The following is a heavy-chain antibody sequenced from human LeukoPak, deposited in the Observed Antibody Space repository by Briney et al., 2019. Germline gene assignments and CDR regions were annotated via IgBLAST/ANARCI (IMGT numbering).Heavy chain of an antibody. CDR3: ARRGIRVQLEVDYYGMDV. J-gene: IGHJ6*02. CDR1: GGTFSSYA. Sequence: ASVKVSCKASGGTFSSYAIGWVRQAPGQGLEWMGGIIPIFGTANYAQKFQGRVTITADESTSTAYMEPSSLRSEDTAVYYCARRGIRVQLEVDYYGMDVWGQGTTVTVSS. CDR2: IIPIFGTA. V-gene: IGHV1-69*13. D-gene: IGHD1-1*01.